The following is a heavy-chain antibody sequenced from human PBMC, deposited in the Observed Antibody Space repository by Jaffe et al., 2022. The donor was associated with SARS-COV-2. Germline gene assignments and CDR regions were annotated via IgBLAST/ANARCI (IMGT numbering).Heavy chain of an antibody. D-gene: IGHD6-19*01. CDR1: GGSISSYY. J-gene: IGHJ4*02. V-gene: IGHV4-59*01. CDR3: ARSRTYSSGWYSPFPEYYFDY. Sequence: QVQLQESGPGLVKPSETLSLTCTVSGGSISSYYWSWIRQPPGKGLEWIGYIYYSGSTNYNPSLKSRVTISVDTSKNQFSLKLSSVTAADTAVYYCARSRTYSSGWYSPFPEYYFDYWGQGTLVTVSS. CDR2: IYYSGST.